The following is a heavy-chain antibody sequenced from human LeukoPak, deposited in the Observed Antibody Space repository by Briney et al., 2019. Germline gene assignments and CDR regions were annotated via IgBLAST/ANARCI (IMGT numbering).Heavy chain of an antibody. Sequence: SETLSLTCTVSGGSVSSGSYYWSWIRQPPGKGLEWIGYIYYSGSTNYNPSLKSRVTISVDTSKNQFSLKLSSVTAADTAVYYCARRSVGWVDYWGQGTLVTVSS. CDR3: ARRSVGWVDY. J-gene: IGHJ4*02. CDR1: GGSVSSGSYY. CDR2: IYYSGST. D-gene: IGHD3-16*01. V-gene: IGHV4-61*01.